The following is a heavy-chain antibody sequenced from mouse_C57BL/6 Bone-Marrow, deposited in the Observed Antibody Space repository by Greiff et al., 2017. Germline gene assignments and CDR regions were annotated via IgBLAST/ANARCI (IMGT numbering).Heavy chain of an antibody. CDR2: INPNNGGT. CDR3: ARDADYGGWFAY. D-gene: IGHD1-1*02. V-gene: IGHV1-22*01. CDR1: GYTFTDYN. J-gene: IGHJ3*01. Sequence: VQLQQSGPELVKPGASVKMSCKASGYTFTDYNMHWVKQSHGKSLEWIGYINPNNGGTSYNQKFKGTATLTVNKSSSTAYMELRSLTSEDSAVYYCARDADYGGWFAYWGQGTLVTVSA.